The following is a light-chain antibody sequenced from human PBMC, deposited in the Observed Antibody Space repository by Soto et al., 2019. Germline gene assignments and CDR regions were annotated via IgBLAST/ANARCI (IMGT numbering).Light chain of an antibody. CDR2: ENN. Sequence: QSVLTQPPSVSAAPGQKVTISCCGSSANIGNNYVSWYQQLPGTAPKLLIYENNKRPSGIPDRFSGSKSGTSATLGITGLQTGDEADYYCGTWDSSVSVFVFGTGTKVTVL. J-gene: IGLJ1*01. V-gene: IGLV1-51*02. CDR3: GTWDSSVSVFV. CDR1: SANIGNNY.